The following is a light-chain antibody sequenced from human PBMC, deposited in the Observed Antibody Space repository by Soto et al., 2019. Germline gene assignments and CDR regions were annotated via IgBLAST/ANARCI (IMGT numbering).Light chain of an antibody. V-gene: IGKV1-6*01. Sequence: AIQMTQSPSSLSASVGDRVTITCRASQGIRNDLDWFQQKPGKAPKLLIYAASNLQSGVPARFSGSGSGTDFTLTISSLQPEDFAIYYCQQYNSYSPWTFGQGTKVDIK. CDR1: QGIRND. CDR2: AAS. CDR3: QQYNSYSPWT. J-gene: IGKJ1*01.